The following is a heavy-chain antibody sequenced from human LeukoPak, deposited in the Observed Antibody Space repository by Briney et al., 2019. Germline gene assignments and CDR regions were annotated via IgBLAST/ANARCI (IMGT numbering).Heavy chain of an antibody. D-gene: IGHD3-10*01. Sequence: ASVKVSCKASGYTFTSYAMHWVRQAPGQRPEWMGWINAGNGNTKYSQKFQGRVTITRDTSASTAYMELSSLRSEDTAVYYCARDHAMVRGGSPYFDYWGQGTLVTVSS. J-gene: IGHJ4*02. CDR3: ARDHAMVRGGSPYFDY. V-gene: IGHV1-3*01. CDR1: GYTFTSYA. CDR2: INAGNGNT.